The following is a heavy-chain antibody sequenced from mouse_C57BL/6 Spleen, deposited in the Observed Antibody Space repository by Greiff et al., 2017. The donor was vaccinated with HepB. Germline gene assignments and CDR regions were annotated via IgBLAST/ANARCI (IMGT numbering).Heavy chain of an antibody. CDR3: TRATVVANWYFDV. V-gene: IGHV5-9-1*02. CDR1: GFTFSSYA. Sequence: EVQLVESGEGLVKPGGSLKLSCAASGFTFSSYAMSWVRQTPEKRLEWVAYISSGGDYIYYADTVKGRFTISRDNARNTLYLQMSSLKSEDTAMYYCTRATVVANWYFDVWGTGTTVTVSS. J-gene: IGHJ1*03. CDR2: ISSGGDYI. D-gene: IGHD1-1*01.